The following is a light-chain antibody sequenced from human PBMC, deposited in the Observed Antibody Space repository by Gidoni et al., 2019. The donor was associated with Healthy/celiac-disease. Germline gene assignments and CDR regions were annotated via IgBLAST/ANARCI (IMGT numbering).Light chain of an antibody. CDR3: QQRSNWPLT. CDR2: DAS. J-gene: IGKJ4*01. Sequence: EIVFTQSPATLSLSPGERATLSCRARQSVSSYLAWYQQKPGQAPRLLIDDASNRAPGIPARFSGSGSGTDFTLTISSLEPEDFAVYYWQQRSNWPLTFGGGTKVEIK. CDR1: QSVSSY. V-gene: IGKV3-11*01.